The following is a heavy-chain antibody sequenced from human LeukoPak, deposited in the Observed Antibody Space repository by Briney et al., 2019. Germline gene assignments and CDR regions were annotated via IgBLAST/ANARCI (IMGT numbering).Heavy chain of an antibody. J-gene: IGHJ4*02. CDR3: ARIGLTYYDILTGENQGQILDDY. D-gene: IGHD3-9*01. V-gene: IGHV4-34*01. CDR2: INHGGST. Sequence: SETLSLTCAVYGGSFSGYYWSWIRQPPGKGLEWIGEINHGGSTNYNPSLKSRVTISVDTSKNQFSLKLSSVTAADTAVYYCARIGLTYYDILTGENQGQILDDYWGQGTLVTVSS. CDR1: GGSFSGYY.